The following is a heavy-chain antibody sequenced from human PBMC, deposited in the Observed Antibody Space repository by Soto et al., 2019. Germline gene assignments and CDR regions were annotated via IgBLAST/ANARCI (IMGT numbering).Heavy chain of an antibody. J-gene: IGHJ3*02. D-gene: IGHD4-17*01. CDR1: GLSFSDVK. V-gene: IGHV3-15*01. Sequence: EVQLVASGGVLVKPGESLRLSCAGSGLSFSDVKMTGVRQLPGKGLEWVGRIQTKTGGGTADYPAAVRGRFTISRDDSKNTLYLQLNSLKTEDTAVYYCATDYGWAFQIWGQGTTVTVSS. CDR2: IQTKTGGGTA. CDR3: ATDYGWAFQI.